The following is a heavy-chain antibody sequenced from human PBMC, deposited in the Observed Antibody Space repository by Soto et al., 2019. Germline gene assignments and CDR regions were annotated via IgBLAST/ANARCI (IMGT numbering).Heavy chain of an antibody. Sequence: QVQLVQSGAEVKKPGSSVKVSCKASGGTFSSYTISWVRQAPGQGLEWMGRIIPILGIANYAQKFQGRVTMTADKSTSTAYMELSSLRSEDTAVYYCAGEREHCSSTSCYGWFDPWGQGTLVTVSS. CDR3: AGEREHCSSTSCYGWFDP. V-gene: IGHV1-69*02. CDR2: IIPILGIA. CDR1: GGTFSSYT. D-gene: IGHD2-2*01. J-gene: IGHJ5*02.